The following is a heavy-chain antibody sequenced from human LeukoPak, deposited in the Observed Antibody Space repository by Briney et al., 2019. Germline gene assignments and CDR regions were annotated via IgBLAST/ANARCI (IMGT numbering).Heavy chain of an antibody. D-gene: IGHD6-6*01. CDR2: INHSGST. CDR1: GGSFSGYY. Sequence: SETLSLTCAVYGGSFSGYYWSWIRQPPGKGLEWIGEINHSGSTNYNPSLKSRVTISVDTSKNQSSLKLSSVTAADTAVYYCARCSSSFLTGGPYNWFDPWGQGTLVTVSS. CDR3: ARCSSSFLTGGPYNWFDP. J-gene: IGHJ5*02. V-gene: IGHV4-34*01.